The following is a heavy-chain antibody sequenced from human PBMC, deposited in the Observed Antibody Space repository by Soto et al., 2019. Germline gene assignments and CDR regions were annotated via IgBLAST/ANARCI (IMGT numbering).Heavy chain of an antibody. D-gene: IGHD2-21*02. CDR3: ARQRTTVVTQAYFDH. CDR2: IYYSGRT. V-gene: IGHV4-39*01. CDR1: GESISSSSYY. Sequence: SETLSLTCIVSGESISSSSYYWGWIRQPPGKGLEWIGSIYYSGRTYYNPSFKSRVTISIDTSKNQFSRKLSSVTATDTAVYYCARQRTTVVTQAYFDHWGQGALVTVSS. J-gene: IGHJ4*02.